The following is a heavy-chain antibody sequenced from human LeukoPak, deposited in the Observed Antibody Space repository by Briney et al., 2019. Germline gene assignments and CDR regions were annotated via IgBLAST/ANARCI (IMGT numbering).Heavy chain of an antibody. CDR1: GYSFSSYW. CDR3: TRHVVVGASDNWFDP. CDR2: IYPGDSDT. J-gene: IGHJ5*02. D-gene: IGHD1-26*01. V-gene: IGHV5-51*01. Sequence: GESLKISCKGSGYSFSSYWIGWVRQMPGKGLEWMGIIYPGDSDTRHSPSFQGQVTISADKSISTAYLQWSSLKASDSAMYYCTRHVVVGASDNWFDPWGQGTLVTVSS.